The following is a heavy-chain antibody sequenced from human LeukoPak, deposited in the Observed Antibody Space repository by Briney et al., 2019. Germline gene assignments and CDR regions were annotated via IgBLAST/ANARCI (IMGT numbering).Heavy chain of an antibody. CDR2: ISSSSSYI. V-gene: IGHV3-21*01. J-gene: IGHJ4*02. D-gene: IGHD2-8*01. CDR1: GFTFSSYS. Sequence: PGGSLRLSCAASGFTFSSYSMNWVRQAPGKGLEWVSSISSSSSYIYYADSVKGRFTISRDNAKNSLYLQMNSLRAEDTAVYYCARDQVGCTNGVCPTGIVDYWGQGTLVTVSS. CDR3: ARDQVGCTNGVCPTGIVDY.